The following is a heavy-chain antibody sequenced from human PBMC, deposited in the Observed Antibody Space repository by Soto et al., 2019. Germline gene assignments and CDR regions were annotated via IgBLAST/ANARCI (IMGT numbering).Heavy chain of an antibody. D-gene: IGHD3-10*01. CDR3: ANGQGRVHHY. J-gene: IGHJ4*02. V-gene: IGHV3-23*01. CDR2: ISGSGGST. CDR1: GFTFSSYA. Sequence: EVQLLESGGGLVQPGGSLRLSCAASGFTFSSYAMSWVRQAPGKGLEWVSAISGSGGSTYYADSVKGRFTISRDNSKNRLYLQMNSVRAEDTAVQYCANGQGRVHHYWGQGPMVTVST.